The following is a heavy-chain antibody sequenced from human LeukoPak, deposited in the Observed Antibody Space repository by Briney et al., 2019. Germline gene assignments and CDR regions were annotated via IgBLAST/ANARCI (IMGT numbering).Heavy chain of an antibody. V-gene: IGHV4-34*01. Sequence: PSETLSLTCAVSGGSFSGYYWTWIRQPPGKGLEWIGEINHSGSANYNPSLKSRVTISVDTSKNQFSLKLSSVTAADTAVYYCARGPLRYFDWGGAFDIWGQGTMVTVSS. CDR1: GGSFSGYY. D-gene: IGHD3-9*01. J-gene: IGHJ3*02. CDR3: ARGPLRYFDWGGAFDI. CDR2: INHSGSA.